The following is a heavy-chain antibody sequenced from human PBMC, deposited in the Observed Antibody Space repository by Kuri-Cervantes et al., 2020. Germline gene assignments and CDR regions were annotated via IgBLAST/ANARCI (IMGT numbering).Heavy chain of an antibody. CDR1: RYTLTELS. Sequence: VHASLKFSRYTLTELSMHWVRQPPGKGVEWMGGFDPEDGETIYAQKFQGRVTITADKSTSTAYMELSSLRSEDTAVYYCARGHKAYDILTGYFDYWGQGTLVTVSS. V-gene: IGHV1-24*01. D-gene: IGHD3-9*01. CDR3: ARGHKAYDILTGYFDY. J-gene: IGHJ4*02. CDR2: FDPEDGET.